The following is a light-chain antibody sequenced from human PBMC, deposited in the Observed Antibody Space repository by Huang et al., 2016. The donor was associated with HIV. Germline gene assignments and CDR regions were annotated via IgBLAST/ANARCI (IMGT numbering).Light chain of an antibody. CDR3: QQYNNWPPLT. CDR1: QIINTA. Sequence: EIVMTQSQAILSVSPGERATLSCRASQIINTALAWYQQTPGQAPRLLIFHASTRATGNPARFSGNGSETEFTLTINSLQSEDFALYYCQQYNNWPPLTFGGGTKVEMK. V-gene: IGKV3-15*01. CDR2: HAS. J-gene: IGKJ4*01.